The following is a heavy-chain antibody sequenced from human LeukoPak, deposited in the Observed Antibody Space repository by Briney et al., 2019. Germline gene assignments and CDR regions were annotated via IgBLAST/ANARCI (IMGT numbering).Heavy chain of an antibody. CDR3: ARRVFSYGGIPQIDL. V-gene: IGHV4-39*01. Sequence: PSETLSLTCTVSGGSISSSSYYWGWIRQPPGKGLEWIGSIYYSGSTYYNPSLKSRVTISVDTTKNQFSLKLSSVTAADTAVYYCARRVFSYGGIPQIDLWGRGTLVTVSS. J-gene: IGHJ2*01. CDR2: IYYSGST. CDR1: GGSISSSSYY. D-gene: IGHD4-23*01.